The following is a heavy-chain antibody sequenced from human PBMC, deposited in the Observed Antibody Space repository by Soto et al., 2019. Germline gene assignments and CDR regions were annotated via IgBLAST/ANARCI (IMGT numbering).Heavy chain of an antibody. CDR1: GGTFSSYA. D-gene: IGHD4-4*01. CDR2: IITICGTA. Sequence: QVQLVQSGAEVKKPGSSVKVSCKASGGTFSSYAISWVRQAPGQGLEWMGGIITICGTANYAQEFRGRVTTTADESASTAYMELSSLRSGDTAVYYCARDQDVSNYLGMDVWGQGTTVTVCS. J-gene: IGHJ6*02. CDR3: ARDQDVSNYLGMDV. V-gene: IGHV1-69*12.